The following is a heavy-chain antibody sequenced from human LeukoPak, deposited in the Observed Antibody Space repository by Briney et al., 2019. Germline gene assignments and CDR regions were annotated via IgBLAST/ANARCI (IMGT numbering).Heavy chain of an antibody. V-gene: IGHV3-15*01. CDR3: TAGVVVVPAGDY. CDR2: IKSKTDGGTT. CDR1: GFTFSNAW. J-gene: IGHJ4*02. D-gene: IGHD2-2*01. Sequence: GGSLRLSCAASGFTFSNAWMSWVRQAPGKGLEWVGRIKSKTDGGTTDYAAPVKGRFTIPRDDSKNTLYLQMNSLKTEDTAVYYCTAGVVVVPAGDYWGQGTLVTVSS.